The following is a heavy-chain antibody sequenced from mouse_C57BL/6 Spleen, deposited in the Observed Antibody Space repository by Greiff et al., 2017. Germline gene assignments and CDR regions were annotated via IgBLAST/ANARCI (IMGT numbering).Heavy chain of an antibody. CDR2: IWSDGST. Sequence: QVQLKESGPGLVAPSQSLSITCTVSGFSLTSYGVHWVRQPPGKGLEWLVVIWSDGSTTYNSALKSRLSISKDNSKSQVFLKMNSLQTDDKAMYYCARHNDYGFYYAMDYWGQGTSVTVSS. J-gene: IGHJ4*01. D-gene: IGHD2-4*01. CDR1: GFSLTSYG. V-gene: IGHV2-6-1*01. CDR3: ARHNDYGFYYAMDY.